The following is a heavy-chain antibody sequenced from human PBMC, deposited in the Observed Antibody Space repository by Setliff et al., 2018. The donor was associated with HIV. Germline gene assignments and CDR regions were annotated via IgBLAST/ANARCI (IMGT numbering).Heavy chain of an antibody. CDR2: INPNTGDK. V-gene: IGHV1-2*06. CDR1: GYTFTGYF. D-gene: IGHD3-9*01. Sequence: ASVKVSCKASGYTFTGYFIHWVRQAPGQGLEWMGRINPNTGDKNYAQKFQGRVTMTRDTAISTGYMELSSLRSDDTAVYYCARENDILSGFNIHGFDYWGQGTLVNVS. CDR3: ARENDILSGFNIHGFDY. J-gene: IGHJ4*02.